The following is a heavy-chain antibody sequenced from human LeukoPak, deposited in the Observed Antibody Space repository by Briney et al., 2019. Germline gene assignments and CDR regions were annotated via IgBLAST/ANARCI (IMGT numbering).Heavy chain of an antibody. CDR2: ISGSDGDT. J-gene: IGHJ4*02. V-gene: IGHV3-23*01. D-gene: IGHD1-1*01. Sequence: GGSLRLSCAASGFTFSSSAMSWVRQAPGKGLEWVSAISGSDGDTYYADSVKGRFTVSRDNANNSLYLRVNSLRDEDTAVYYCVRDHDWSFDLWGQGALVTVSS. CDR3: VRDHDWSFDL. CDR1: GFTFSSSA.